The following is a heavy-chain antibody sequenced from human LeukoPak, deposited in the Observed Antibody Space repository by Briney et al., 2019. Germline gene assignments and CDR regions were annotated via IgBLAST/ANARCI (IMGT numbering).Heavy chain of an antibody. Sequence: GGSLRLSCAASGFTFSSYWTHWVRQAPGKGPMWVSRICPDGTVTNYADSVKARFIISRDNARNTVYLQMNSLRVEDTAVYYCVRDFRSADYWGQGTLVTVSS. V-gene: IGHV3-74*01. J-gene: IGHJ4*02. CDR3: VRDFRSADY. CDR1: GFTFSSYW. CDR2: ICPDGTVT.